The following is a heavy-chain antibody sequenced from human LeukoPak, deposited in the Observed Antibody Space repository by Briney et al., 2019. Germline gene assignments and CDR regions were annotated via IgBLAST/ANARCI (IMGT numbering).Heavy chain of an antibody. CDR2: IYYSGCT. D-gene: IGHD3-3*01. CDR1: GGSISSSSYY. V-gene: IGHV4-39*01. Sequence: SETLSLTCTVSGGSISSSSYYWGWIRQPPGKGLEWIGSIYYSGCTYYNPSLKSRVTISVDTSKNQFSLKLSSVTAADTAVYYCARSPYDFWSGYLYYMDVWGKGTTVTVSS. CDR3: ARSPYDFWSGYLYYMDV. J-gene: IGHJ6*03.